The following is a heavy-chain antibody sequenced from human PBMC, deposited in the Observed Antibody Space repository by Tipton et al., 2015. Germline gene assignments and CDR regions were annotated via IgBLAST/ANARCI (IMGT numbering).Heavy chain of an antibody. V-gene: IGHV4-59*01. CDR2: IYYSGTS. CDR1: DGSISAYY. CDR3: ARTRYCFGTTCHEDYFYGMDV. Sequence: LRLSCTVSDGSISAYYWSWIRQPPGKGLEWIGFIYYSGTSIYSPSLEGRVTMSVDTAKKQFSLKLASVTAADTAMYYCARTRYCFGTTCHEDYFYGMDVWGQGTTVTVSS. D-gene: IGHD2-2*01. J-gene: IGHJ6*02.